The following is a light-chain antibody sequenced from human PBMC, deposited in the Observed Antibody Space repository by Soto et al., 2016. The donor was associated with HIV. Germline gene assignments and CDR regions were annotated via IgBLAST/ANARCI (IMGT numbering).Light chain of an antibody. V-gene: IGKV1-39*01. CDR2: GAS. J-gene: IGKJ2*01. CDR1: QSISNY. CDR3: QQSYSTLMYT. Sequence: DIQMTQSPSSLSASVGDRVTITCRASQSISNYLNWYQQKPGKAPNLLIYGASSLQSGVPSRFSGSGSGTDFTLTISTLQPEDFATYYCQQSYSTLMYTFGQGTKLEIK.